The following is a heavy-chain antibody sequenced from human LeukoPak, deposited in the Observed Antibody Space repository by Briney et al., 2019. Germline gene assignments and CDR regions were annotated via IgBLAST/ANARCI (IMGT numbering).Heavy chain of an antibody. CDR1: GYTFTSYG. D-gene: IGHD6-13*01. CDR3: ARDDQTDSSSWYPLYYYYGMDV. CDR2: INPNSGGT. V-gene: IGHV1-2*02. J-gene: IGHJ6*02. Sequence: ASVNVSCKASGYTFTSYGISWVRQAPGQGLEWMGWINPNSGGTNYAQKFQGRVTMTRDTSISTAYMELSRLRSDDTAVYYCARDDQTDSSSWYPLYYYYGMDVWGQGTTVTVSS.